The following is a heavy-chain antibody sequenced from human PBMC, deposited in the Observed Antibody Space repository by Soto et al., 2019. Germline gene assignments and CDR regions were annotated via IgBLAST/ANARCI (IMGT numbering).Heavy chain of an antibody. D-gene: IGHD5-12*01. CDR1: GGTFSSYT. V-gene: IGHV1-69*08. CDR2: IIPILGIA. CDR3: ARDIVATIYYYYGMDV. J-gene: IGHJ6*02. Sequence: VQLVQSGAEVKKPGSSVKVSCKASGGTFSSYTISWVQPAPGQGLEWMGRIIPILGIANYAQKFQCRVTITADKSTSTSYRELSSLRSDDTAVYYCARDIVATIYYYYGMDVWGQGTTVTVSS.